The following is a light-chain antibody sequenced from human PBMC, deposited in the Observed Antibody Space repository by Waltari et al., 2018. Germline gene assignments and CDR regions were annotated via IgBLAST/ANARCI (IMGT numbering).Light chain of an antibody. CDR2: KAS. V-gene: IGKV1-5*03. Sequence: IQMTQSPSTLSASVGDRVTITCRASQSISSWLAWYQQKPGKAPKLLIYKASSLESGVPSRFSGGGSGTDFTLTISSLQPDDFATYYCQQYSSWPQTFGQGTRLEIK. CDR1: QSISSW. CDR3: QQYSSWPQT. J-gene: IGKJ5*01.